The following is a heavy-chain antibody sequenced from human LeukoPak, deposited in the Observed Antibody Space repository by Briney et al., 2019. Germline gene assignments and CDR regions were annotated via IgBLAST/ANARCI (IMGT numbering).Heavy chain of an antibody. V-gene: IGHV1-69*05. CDR2: IIPIFGTA. CDR3: ARDRRVNDYYDSMVDAFDI. Sequence: GASVKVSCKASGYTFTSYGISWVRQAPGQGLEWMGGIIPIFGTANYAQKFQGRVTITTDESTSTAYMELSSLRSEGAAVYYCARDRRVNDYYDSMVDAFDIWGQGTMVTVSS. CDR1: GYTFTSYG. J-gene: IGHJ3*02. D-gene: IGHD3-22*01.